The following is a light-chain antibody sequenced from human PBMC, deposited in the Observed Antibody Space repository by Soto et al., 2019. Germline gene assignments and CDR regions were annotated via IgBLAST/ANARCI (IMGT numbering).Light chain of an antibody. Sequence: EIVLTQSPVTLSLSPGERATLSCRASQSVTSTYLAWYQQKPGQSPRLIIYGGSTRASGFPDRFSGGGSGTDFTLTIRRLGPEDSAVFYCHCQQFDSSRVYSFGRGTKLEI. CDR3: QQFDSSRVYS. CDR2: GGS. CDR1: QSVTSTY. J-gene: IGKJ2*03. V-gene: IGKV3-20*01.